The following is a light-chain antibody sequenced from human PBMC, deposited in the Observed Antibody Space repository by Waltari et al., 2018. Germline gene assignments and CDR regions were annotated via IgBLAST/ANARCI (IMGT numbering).Light chain of an antibody. CDR3: LQDNNYPLS. CDR2: AAS. J-gene: IGKJ2*03. CDR1: KAIRNE. Sequence: VQMTQSPSSLSASVGDRVTLTCRESKAIRNELGWYQQKPGTAPKLLIYAASRLQSGVPSRFSGSGSGTDFSLTISSLQPEDCATYYCLQDNNYPLSFGQGTKLEIK. V-gene: IGKV1-6*01.